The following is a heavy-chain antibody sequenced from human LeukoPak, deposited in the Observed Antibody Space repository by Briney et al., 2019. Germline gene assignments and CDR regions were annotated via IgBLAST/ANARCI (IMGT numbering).Heavy chain of an antibody. V-gene: IGHV3-30-3*01. D-gene: IGHD6-19*01. CDR1: GFTFSSYA. J-gene: IGHJ4*02. Sequence: GRSPRLSCAASGFTFSSYAMHWVRQAPGKGLEWVAVISYDGSNKYYADSVKGRFTISRDNSKNTLYLQMNSLRAEDTAVYYCARDVAPYSSGWYMGYWGQGTLVTVSS. CDR3: ARDVAPYSSGWYMGY. CDR2: ISYDGSNK.